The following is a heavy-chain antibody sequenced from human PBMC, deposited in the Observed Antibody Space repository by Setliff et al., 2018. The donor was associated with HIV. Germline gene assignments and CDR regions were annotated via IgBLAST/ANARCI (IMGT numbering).Heavy chain of an antibody. CDR1: GGSFSGYY. D-gene: IGHD3-9*01. V-gene: IGHV4-34*01. J-gene: IGHJ4*02. Sequence: ASETLSLTCAVYGGSFSGYYWSWIRQPPGKGLEWIGEINHSGSTNYNPSLKSRVTISVDTSKNQFSLKLSSVTAADTAVYYCASYDILTGPLGYWGQGTLVTVSS. CDR2: INHSGST. CDR3: ASYDILTGPLGY.